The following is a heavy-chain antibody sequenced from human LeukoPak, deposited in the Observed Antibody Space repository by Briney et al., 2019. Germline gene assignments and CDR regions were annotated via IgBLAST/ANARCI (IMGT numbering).Heavy chain of an antibody. J-gene: IGHJ4*02. CDR1: GGTFSSYA. D-gene: IGHD1-26*01. CDR3: ARGRGRDFDY. CDR2: MNPNSGNT. Sequence: ASVKVSCKASGGTFSSYAISWVRQATGQGLEWMGWMNPNSGNTGYAQKFQGRVTMTRNTSISTAYMELSSLRSEDTAVYYCARGRGRDFDYWGQGTLVTVSS. V-gene: IGHV1-8*02.